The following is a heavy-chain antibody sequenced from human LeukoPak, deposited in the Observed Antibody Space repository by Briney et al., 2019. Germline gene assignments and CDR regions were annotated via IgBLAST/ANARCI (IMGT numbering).Heavy chain of an antibody. CDR3: ARPGTYYYDSSGYYDY. CDR1: GFTVSSNY. CDR2: IYSGGST. V-gene: IGHV3-53*01. D-gene: IGHD3-22*01. J-gene: IGHJ4*02. Sequence: GGSLRLSCAASGFTVSSNYMSWVRQAPGKGLEWVSVIYSGGSTYYADSVKGRFTISRDNSKNTLYLQMNSLRAEDTAVYYCARPGTYYYDSSGYYDYWGQGTLVTVSS.